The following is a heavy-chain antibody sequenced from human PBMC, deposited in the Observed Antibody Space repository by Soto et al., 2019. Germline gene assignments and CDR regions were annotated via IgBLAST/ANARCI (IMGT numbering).Heavy chain of an antibody. D-gene: IGHD3-10*01. CDR2: ISAYNGNT. CDR3: ARGGRKTAEAH. V-gene: IGHV1-18*01. Sequence: QVQLVQSGAEVKKPGASVKVSCKASGYTFTSYGISWVRQAPGQGLEYMGWISAYNGNTNYAQNLQGRVTMTTDTYTSTADMELRSLRTDDTAVDYCARGGRKTAEAHWGQGTLVTVSS. CDR1: GYTFTSYG. J-gene: IGHJ4*02.